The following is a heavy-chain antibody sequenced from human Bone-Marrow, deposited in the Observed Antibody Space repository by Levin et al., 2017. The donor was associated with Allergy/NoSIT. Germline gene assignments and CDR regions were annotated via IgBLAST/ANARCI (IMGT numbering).Heavy chain of an antibody. J-gene: IGHJ5*02. CDR3: ARDSLATFLPDNWFDT. Sequence: GGSLRLSCAVSGFTFSSYAMHWVRQTPGKGLEWVAAISYDGINEYYADPVKGRFTVSRDNSRNTLYLQMNSLRRDDTAVYYCARDSLATFLPDNWFDTWGQGTLVAVSS. D-gene: IGHD2/OR15-2a*01. CDR2: ISYDGINE. CDR1: GFTFSSYA. V-gene: IGHV3-30*01.